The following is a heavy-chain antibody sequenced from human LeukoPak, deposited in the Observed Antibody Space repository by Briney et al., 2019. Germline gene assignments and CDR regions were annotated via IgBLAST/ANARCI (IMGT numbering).Heavy chain of an antibody. CDR2: VNPNSGNT. CDR3: ARRHYDSGGHYIY. CDR1: GNTFTSYD. Sequence: ASVKVSCKASGNTFTSYDINWVRQATGQGLEWMGWVNPNSGNTGYAQKLQGRVTMTRNTSRSTAYMELSSLRSEDTAVYYCARRHYDSGGHYIYWGQGTLVTVSS. J-gene: IGHJ4*02. D-gene: IGHD3-22*01. V-gene: IGHV1-8*01.